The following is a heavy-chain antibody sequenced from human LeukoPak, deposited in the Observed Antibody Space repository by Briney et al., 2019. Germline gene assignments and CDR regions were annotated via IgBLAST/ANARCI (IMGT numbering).Heavy chain of an antibody. D-gene: IGHD3-10*01. CDR2: FDPEDGET. Sequence: ASVKVSCKASGGTFSSYAISWVRQAPGQGLEWMGGFDPEDGETIYAQKFQGRLTLTEDTSTDTTYMELSSLRSEDTAVYYCATILRRGLIPTFDSWGQGTLATVSS. V-gene: IGHV1-24*01. CDR1: GGTFSSYA. CDR3: ATILRRGLIPTFDS. J-gene: IGHJ4*02.